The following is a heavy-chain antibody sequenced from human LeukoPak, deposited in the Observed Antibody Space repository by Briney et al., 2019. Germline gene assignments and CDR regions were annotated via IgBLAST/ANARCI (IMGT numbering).Heavy chain of an antibody. CDR3: AREGGQNCSSTSCYPPPDP. J-gene: IGHJ5*02. Sequence: ASVKVSCKASGYTFTSYGISWVRQAPGQGLEWMGWISAYNGNTNYAQKLQGRVTMTTDTSTSTAYMELRSLRSDDTAVYYCAREGGQNCSSTSCYPPPDPWGQETLVTVSS. CDR2: ISAYNGNT. D-gene: IGHD2-2*01. V-gene: IGHV1-18*01. CDR1: GYTFTSYG.